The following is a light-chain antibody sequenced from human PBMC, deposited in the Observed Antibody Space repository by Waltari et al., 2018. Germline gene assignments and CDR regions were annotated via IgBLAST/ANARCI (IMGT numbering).Light chain of an antibody. CDR1: SSDVGADNS. Sequence: QSTLTQPASVSGSPGQSITISCTGSSSDVGADNSVSWYKQYPNKAPKLMIYDVDNRPSGISNRFSGSKSGNTASLTISGLQAEDESVFYCSSYTNRSTVIFGGGTKLTVL. CDR3: SSYTNRSTVI. J-gene: IGLJ2*01. CDR2: DVD. V-gene: IGLV2-14*03.